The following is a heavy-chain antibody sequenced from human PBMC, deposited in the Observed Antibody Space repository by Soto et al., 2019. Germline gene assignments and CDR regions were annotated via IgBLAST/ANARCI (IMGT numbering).Heavy chain of an antibody. CDR2: IYYSGST. CDR3: ARAMVRGVRFFDY. CDR1: GGSISSYY. J-gene: IGHJ4*02. V-gene: IGHV4-59*01. D-gene: IGHD3-10*01. Sequence: PSETLSLTCTVSGGSISSYYWSWIRQPPGKGLEWIGYIYYSGSTNYNPSLKSRVTISVDTSKNQFSLKLSSVTAADTAVYYCARAMVRGVRFFDYWGQGTLVTVSS.